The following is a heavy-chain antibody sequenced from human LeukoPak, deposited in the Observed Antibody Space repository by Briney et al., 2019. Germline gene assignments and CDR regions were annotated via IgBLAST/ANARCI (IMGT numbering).Heavy chain of an antibody. V-gene: IGHV4-34*01. D-gene: IGHD2-15*01. Sequence: PSETLSLTCAVYGGSLSGYYWSWIRQPPGKGLEWIGKINHSGSSTYNPSLKSRVTTSVDTSKNQFSLKLSSVTAADTAVYYCARGKYSPHGLDIWGQGTMVTVSS. CDR2: INHSGSS. J-gene: IGHJ3*02. CDR1: GGSLSGYY. CDR3: ARGKYSPHGLDI.